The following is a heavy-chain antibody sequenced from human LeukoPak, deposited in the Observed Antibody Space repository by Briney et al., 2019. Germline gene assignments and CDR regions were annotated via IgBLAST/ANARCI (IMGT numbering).Heavy chain of an antibody. D-gene: IGHD2-15*01. J-gene: IGHJ6*03. CDR2: IYPGDSDT. V-gene: IGHV5-51*01. CDR3: EILNPRGYCSGGSCYSDYMDV. CDR1: GSSFTSYW. Sequence: GASLKISCKGSGSSFTSYWIGWVRPMPGKGLEWMGIIYPGDSDTRYSPSFQGQVTISADKSISTAYLQWSSLKASDTAMYYCEILNPRGYCSGGSCYSDYMDVWGKGTTVTVSS.